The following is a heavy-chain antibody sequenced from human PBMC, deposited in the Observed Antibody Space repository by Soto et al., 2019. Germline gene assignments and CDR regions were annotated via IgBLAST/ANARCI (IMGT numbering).Heavy chain of an antibody. J-gene: IGHJ6*03. CDR2: ISYDGSNK. Sequence: QVQLVESGGGVVQPGKSLRLSCAASGFTFSTHGMHWVRQAPGKGLEWVAVISYDGSNKYYADSVKGRFTISRDNSTDTLYLQMNSLRAEDKAAYSCAKRGFGVVNNCMDVWGKWTTVNVSS. V-gene: IGHV3-30*18. CDR3: AKRGFGVVNNCMDV. D-gene: IGHD3-3*01. CDR1: GFTFSTHG.